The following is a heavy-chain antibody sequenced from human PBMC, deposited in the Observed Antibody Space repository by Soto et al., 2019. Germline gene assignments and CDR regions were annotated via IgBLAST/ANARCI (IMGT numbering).Heavy chain of an antibody. Sequence: SGPTLVNPTQTLTLTCTFSGFSLSASGMCVSWIRQPPGKALEWLARIDWDDDKFYSTSLKTRLTISKDTSKNQVVLTMTDIDTVNTATYYCARISGSSGLFDYWGQGTLVTVS. D-gene: IGHD1-26*01. CDR1: GFSLSASGMC. J-gene: IGHJ4*02. CDR3: ARISGSSGLFDY. V-gene: IGHV2-70*17. CDR2: IDWDDDK.